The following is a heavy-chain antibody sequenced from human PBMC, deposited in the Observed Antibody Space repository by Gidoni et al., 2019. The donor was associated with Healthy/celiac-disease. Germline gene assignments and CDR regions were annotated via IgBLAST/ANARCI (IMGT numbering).Heavy chain of an antibody. V-gene: IGHV3-15*01. D-gene: IGHD2-15*01. J-gene: IGHJ1*01. CDR3: TTDWMEGGDSCFQL. CDR1: GFTFSNAW. Sequence: EVQLVESGGGLVKPGGSLRLSCAASGFTFSNAWKSWVRQAQGKGLGWVGRIKSKTDGGTTDYATPVKGRFTISRDDTKNTLYLQMNSLKTEDTAVYYCTTDWMEGGDSCFQLWGQGTLVTVSS. CDR2: IKSKTDGGTT.